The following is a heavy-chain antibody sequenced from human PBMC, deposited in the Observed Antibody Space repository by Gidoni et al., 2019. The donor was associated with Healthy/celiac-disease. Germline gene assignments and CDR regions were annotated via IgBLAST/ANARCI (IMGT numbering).Heavy chain of an antibody. CDR2: ISAYNGNT. J-gene: IGHJ4*02. V-gene: IGHV1-18*01. Sequence: GESPGQGLEWMGWISAYNGNTNYAQKLQGRVTMTTDTSTSTAYMELRSLRSDDTAVYYCARISSWVGATFRGRSGTFDYWGQGTLVTVSS. CDR3: ARISSWVGATFRGRSGTFDY. D-gene: IGHD1-26*01.